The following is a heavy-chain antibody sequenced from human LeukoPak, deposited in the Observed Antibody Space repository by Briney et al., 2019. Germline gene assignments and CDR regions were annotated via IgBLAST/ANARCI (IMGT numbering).Heavy chain of an antibody. CDR2: IDRDGSRI. D-gene: IGHD3-3*01. V-gene: IGHV3-74*01. J-gene: IGHJ6*02. Sequence: GGSLRLSCAVSGFTFSSYWMHWVRHAPGKGLVWVSRIDRDGSRINYADSVKGRFTISRDNAKNSLYLQMNSLRAEDTAVYYCARDPQYYDFWSGYSNSYGMDVWGQGTTVTVSS. CDR1: GFTFSSYW. CDR3: ARDPQYYDFWSGYSNSYGMDV.